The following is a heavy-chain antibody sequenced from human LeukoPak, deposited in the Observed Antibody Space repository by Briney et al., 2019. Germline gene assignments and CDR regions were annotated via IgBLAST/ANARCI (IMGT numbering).Heavy chain of an antibody. J-gene: IGHJ6*02. Sequence: GGSLRLSCAASGFIFSTYWMSWVRQAPGKGLEWVASISGSGDSTNYGDSVKGRFTISRDNFKRTVHLEMSNLRADDTAMYYCVRRAAVRGMDFWGLGTTVIVSS. D-gene: IGHD1-14*01. CDR1: GFIFSTYW. V-gene: IGHV3-23*01. CDR2: ISGSGDST. CDR3: VRRAAVRGMDF.